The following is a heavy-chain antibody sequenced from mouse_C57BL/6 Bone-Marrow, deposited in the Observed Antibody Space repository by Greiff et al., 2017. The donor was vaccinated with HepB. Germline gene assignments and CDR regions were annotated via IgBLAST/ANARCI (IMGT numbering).Heavy chain of an antibody. CDR2: INPGSGGT. D-gene: IGHD1-1*01. CDR3: ARSATVGATPFDY. V-gene: IGHV1-54*01. J-gene: IGHJ2*01. CDR1: GYAFTNYL. Sequence: VQVVESGAELVRPGTSVKVSCKASGYAFTNYLIEWVKQRPGQGLEWIGVINPGSGGTNYNEKFKGKATLTADKSSSTAYMQLSSLTSEDSAVYFCARSATVGATPFDYWGQGTTLTVSS.